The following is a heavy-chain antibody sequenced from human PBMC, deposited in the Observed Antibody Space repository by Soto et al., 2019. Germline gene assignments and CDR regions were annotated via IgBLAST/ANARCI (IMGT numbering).Heavy chain of an antibody. CDR3: ARDQTGITTAGGGRIDR. V-gene: IGHV3-74*01. CDR1: GFTFSSYW. Sequence: GGSVRLSCAASGFTFSSYWMHWVRQAPGKGLVWVSRINSDGSSTSYADSVKGRFTISRDNSKNTLYLQMSGLTPEDTAFYYCARDQTGITTAGGGRIDRWGQGTLVTVSS. J-gene: IGHJ5*02. CDR2: INSDGSST. D-gene: IGHD6-13*01.